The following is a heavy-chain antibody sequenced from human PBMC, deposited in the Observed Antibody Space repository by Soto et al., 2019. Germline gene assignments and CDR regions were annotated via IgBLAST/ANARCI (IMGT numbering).Heavy chain of an antibody. CDR2: IRSRADGETT. CDR3: TTGTAVAKYDFDF. V-gene: IGHV3-15*01. D-gene: IGHD5-18*01. Sequence: EVQLVESGGGLVEPGGSLRLSCAASGFTFNNAWMSWVRQAPGKGLEWVGRIRSRADGETTDYAVPVKGRFTISRDDSNNTLSLQMNSLKTEDTAVYYCTTGTAVAKYDFDFWGQGTLVSVSS. J-gene: IGHJ4*02. CDR1: GFTFNNAW.